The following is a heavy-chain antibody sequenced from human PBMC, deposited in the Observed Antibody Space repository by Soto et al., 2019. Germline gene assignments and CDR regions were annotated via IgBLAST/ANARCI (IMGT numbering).Heavy chain of an antibody. CDR3: ARDGNGSGYLNWFDP. CDR2: IYYSGST. D-gene: IGHD3-22*01. V-gene: IGHV4-30-4*01. Sequence: SETLSLTCTVSGGSISSGDYYWSWIRQPPGKGLEWIGYIYYSGSTYYNPSLKSRVTISVDTSKNQFSLKLSSVTAADTAVYYCARDGNGSGYLNWFDPWGQGTLVTVSS. J-gene: IGHJ5*02. CDR1: GGSISSGDYY.